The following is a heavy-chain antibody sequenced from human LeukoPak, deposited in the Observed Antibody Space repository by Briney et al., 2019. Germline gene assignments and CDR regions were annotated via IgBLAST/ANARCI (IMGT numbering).Heavy chain of an antibody. Sequence: SETLSLTCVVSGYSISSGYYWGWIRQPPGKGLEWIGCIYHSGSTYYNPSLKSRVTISVDTSKNQYSLKMSSVTAADTAVYYCARVDSYSSSSLDYWGQGTLVTVSS. CDR2: IYHSGST. D-gene: IGHD6-6*01. V-gene: IGHV4-38-2*01. CDR3: ARVDSYSSSSLDY. J-gene: IGHJ4*02. CDR1: GYSISSGYY.